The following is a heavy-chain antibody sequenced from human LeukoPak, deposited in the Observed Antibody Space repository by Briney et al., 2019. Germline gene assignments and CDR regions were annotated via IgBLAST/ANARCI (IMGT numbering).Heavy chain of an antibody. CDR2: IRDSGTST. D-gene: IGHD3-10*01. Sequence: PGGSLRLSCAASGFTFSTYAMTWVRQAPGKGLEWVSGIRDSGTSTYYADSVKGRFTISRDNSKNTLYLQMNSLRAEDTAVYYCAKQQRHYGSGTPARYYYYGMDVWGQGTTVTVSS. CDR3: AKQQRHYGSGTPARYYYYGMDV. CDR1: GFTFSTYA. J-gene: IGHJ6*02. V-gene: IGHV3-23*01.